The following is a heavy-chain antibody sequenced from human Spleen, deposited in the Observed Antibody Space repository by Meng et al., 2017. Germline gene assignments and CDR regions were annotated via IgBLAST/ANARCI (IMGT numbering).Heavy chain of an antibody. V-gene: IGHV7-4-1*02. CDR1: GYTFTSYA. CDR2: INTNTGNP. Sequence: ASVKVSCKASGYTFTSYAMNWVRQAPGQGLEWMGWINTNTGNPTYAQGFTGRFVFSLDTSVSTAYLQISSLKAEDTAVYYCARDSMPRGLLWFGESARYYYYGMDVWGQGTTVTVSS. CDR3: ARDSMPRGLLWFGESARYYYYGMDV. J-gene: IGHJ6*02. D-gene: IGHD3-10*01.